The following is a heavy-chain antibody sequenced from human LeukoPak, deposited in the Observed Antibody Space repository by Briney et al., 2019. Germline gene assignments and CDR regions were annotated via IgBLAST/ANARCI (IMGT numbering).Heavy chain of an antibody. J-gene: IGHJ4*02. Sequence: PGRSLRLSCAASGFTFSSYGIHWVRQAPGKGLEWVAVISDDGSNRYYADSVKGRFTISRDNSKNTLYLQMNSLRPEDTAVYYCAKGRKAAAGTTPEFDYWGQGTLVAVSS. CDR3: AKGRKAAAGTTPEFDY. CDR2: ISDDGSNR. V-gene: IGHV3-30*18. D-gene: IGHD6-13*01. CDR1: GFTFSSYG.